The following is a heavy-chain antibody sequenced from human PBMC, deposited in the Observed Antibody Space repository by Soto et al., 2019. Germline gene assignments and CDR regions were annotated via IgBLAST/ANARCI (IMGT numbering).Heavy chain of an antibody. D-gene: IGHD3-10*01. V-gene: IGHV3-72*01. Sequence: GGSLRLSCAASGFTFSSHSMDWVRQAPGKGLEWVGRIKNKANSYTTEYAAPVKVRFIISRDDSKNSVFLQTNRLKTDDTAVFYCTGGRRGRSRSSDYGGQG. CDR2: IKNKANSYTT. J-gene: IGHJ4*02. CDR3: TGGRRGRSRSSDY. CDR1: GFTFSSHS.